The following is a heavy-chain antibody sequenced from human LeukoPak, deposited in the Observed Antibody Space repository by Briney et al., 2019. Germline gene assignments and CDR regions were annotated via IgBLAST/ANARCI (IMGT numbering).Heavy chain of an antibody. J-gene: IGHJ4*02. V-gene: IGHV4-39*01. D-gene: IGHD4-23*01. CDR1: GGSISSSSYY. Sequence: SETLSLTCTVSGGSISSSSYYWGWIRQPPGKGLEWIGSIYYSGSTYYNPSLKSRVTISVDTCKNQISLKLSSVTAADTAVYYCARRSLDYGGNSYLMDYWGQGTLVTVSS. CDR3: ARRSLDYGGNSYLMDY. CDR2: IYYSGST.